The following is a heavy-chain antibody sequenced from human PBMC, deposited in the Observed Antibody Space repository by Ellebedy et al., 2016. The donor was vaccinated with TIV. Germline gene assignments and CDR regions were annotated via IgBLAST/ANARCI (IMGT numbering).Heavy chain of an antibody. Sequence: AASVQVSCKTSGYTFTDYYIHWVRQAPGQGLEWMAWLNPNSGGTNYAQKFQGRVTVTRDTSTSTAFLELSRLRSDDTAVYYCTRDLTNIVSGDYWGQGTLVTVSS. D-gene: IGHD5/OR15-5a*01. CDR2: LNPNSGGT. CDR1: GYTFTDYY. J-gene: IGHJ4*02. CDR3: TRDLTNIVSGDY. V-gene: IGHV1-2*02.